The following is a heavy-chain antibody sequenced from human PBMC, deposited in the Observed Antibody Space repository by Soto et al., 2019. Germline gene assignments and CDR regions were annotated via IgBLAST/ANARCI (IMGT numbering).Heavy chain of an antibody. V-gene: IGHV1-69*17. J-gene: IGHJ6*02. CDR2: IIPVSPIA. CDR3: ATGRDDFYYYAMDV. Sequence: QVQLVQSGAEVRKPGSSVKVSCKASGGTFSSFGVNWVRQAPGQGLEWMGGIIPVSPIANYAQKFQGRVTIIADKSTNTAYLELSSLRSEDTAVYFCATGRDDFYYYAMDVWGQGTTVTVSS. CDR1: GGTFSSFG.